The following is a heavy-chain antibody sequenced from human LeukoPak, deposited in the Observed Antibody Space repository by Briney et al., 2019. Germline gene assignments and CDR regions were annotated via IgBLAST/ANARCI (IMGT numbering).Heavy chain of an antibody. Sequence: GGSLRLSCTASGFTFGDYAMSWFRQAPGKGLEWVSSISSSSSYIYYADSVKGRFTISRDNAKNSLYLQMNSLRAEDTAVYYCARDRGIAVAGEANYWGQGTLVTVSS. CDR1: GFTFGDYA. CDR3: ARDRGIAVAGEANY. V-gene: IGHV3-21*01. D-gene: IGHD6-19*01. J-gene: IGHJ4*02. CDR2: ISSSSSYI.